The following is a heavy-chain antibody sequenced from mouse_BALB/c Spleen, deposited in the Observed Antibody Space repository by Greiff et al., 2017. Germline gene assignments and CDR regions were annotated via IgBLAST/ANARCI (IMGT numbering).Heavy chain of an antibody. D-gene: IGHD1-1*01. V-gene: IGHV14-1*02. J-gene: IGHJ3*01. Sequence: EVQLQQSGAELVRPGALVKLSCKASGFNIKDYYMHWVKQRPEQGLEWIGWIDPENGNTIYDPKFQGKASITADTSSNTAYLQLSSLTSEDTAVYYCSSYVGACFAYWGQGTLVTVSA. CDR1: GFNIKDYY. CDR3: SSYVGACFAY. CDR2: IDPENGNT.